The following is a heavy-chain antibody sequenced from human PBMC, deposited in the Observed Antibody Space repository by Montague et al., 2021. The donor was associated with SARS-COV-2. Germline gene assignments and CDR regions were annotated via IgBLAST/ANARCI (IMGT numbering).Heavy chain of an antibody. D-gene: IGHD5-24*01. J-gene: IGHJ4*02. V-gene: IGHV4-59*01. CDR1: GGSISSYY. CDR3: ARVFPRWLQFDPYFDY. Sequence: SETLSLTCTVSGGSISSYYWSWIRQPPGKGPEWTGYIYYSGSTNYNPSLKSRVTISVDTSKNQFSLKLSSVTAADTAVYYCARVFPRWLQFDPYFDYWGQGTLVTVSS. CDR2: IYYSGST.